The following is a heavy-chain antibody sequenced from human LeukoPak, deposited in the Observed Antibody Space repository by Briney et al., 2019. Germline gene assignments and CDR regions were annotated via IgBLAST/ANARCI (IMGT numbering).Heavy chain of an antibody. CDR2: ISSSSSYI. Sequence: PGGSLRLSCAASGFTFSSYSMNWVRQAPGKGLEWVSSISSSSSYIYYADSVKGRFTISRDNAKNSLYLQMNSLRAEDTAVYYCARDFWGTGTTFAFDIWGQGTMVTVSS. V-gene: IGHV3-21*01. CDR3: ARDFWGTGTTFAFDI. J-gene: IGHJ3*02. D-gene: IGHD1-1*01. CDR1: GFTFSSYS.